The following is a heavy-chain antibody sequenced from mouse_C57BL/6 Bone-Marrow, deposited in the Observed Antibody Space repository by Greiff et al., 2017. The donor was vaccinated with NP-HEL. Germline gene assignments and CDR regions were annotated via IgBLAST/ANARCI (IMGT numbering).Heavy chain of an antibody. V-gene: IGHV1-80*01. D-gene: IGHD2-13*01. CDR2: IYPGDGDT. CDR1: GYAFSSYW. Sequence: QVQLQQSGAELVKPGASVKISCKASGYAFSSYWMNWVKQRPGKGLEWIGQIYPGDGDTNYNGKFKGKATLTADKSSSTAYMQLSSLTSEDSAVYFCARYRDYWGYFDVWGTGTTVTVSS. J-gene: IGHJ1*03. CDR3: ARYRDYWGYFDV.